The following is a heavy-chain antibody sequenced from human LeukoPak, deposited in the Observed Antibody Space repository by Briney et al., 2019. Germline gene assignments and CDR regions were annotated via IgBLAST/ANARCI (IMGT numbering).Heavy chain of an antibody. D-gene: IGHD1-26*01. CDR1: GYTFTSYY. Sequence: ASVKVSCKASGYTFTSYYMHWVRQAPGQGLEWMGIINPSGGSTSYAQKFQGRVTMTRDTSTSTVYMELSSLRSEDTAVYYCAREPWVEADGRSNWFDPWGQGTLVTVSS. V-gene: IGHV1-46*01. CDR3: AREPWVEADGRSNWFDP. J-gene: IGHJ5*02. CDR2: INPSGGST.